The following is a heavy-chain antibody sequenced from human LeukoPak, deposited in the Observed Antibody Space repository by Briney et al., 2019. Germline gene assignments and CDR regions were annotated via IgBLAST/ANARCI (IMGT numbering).Heavy chain of an antibody. CDR2: IYSGGST. J-gene: IGHJ4*02. D-gene: IGHD1-26*01. CDR3: ARDRGGSYLFDY. Sequence: GGSLRLSCAASGFTVSSNYMSWVRQAPGKGLEWVSVIYSGGSTYYADSVEGRFTISRDNSKNTLYLQMNSLRAEDTAVYYCARDRGGSYLFDYWGQGTLVTVSS. V-gene: IGHV3-53*01. CDR1: GFTVSSNY.